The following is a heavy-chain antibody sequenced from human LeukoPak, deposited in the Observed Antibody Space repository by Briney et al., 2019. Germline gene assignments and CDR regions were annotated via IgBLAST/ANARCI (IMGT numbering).Heavy chain of an antibody. CDR3: AKPRGTVTMGIGFQH. D-gene: IGHD4-17*01. V-gene: IGHV3-7*03. Sequence: ETLSLTCTVSGGSISSSIYYWGWIRQPPGKGLEWVANIKPDGSEKYYVDSVKGRFTISRDNSKNTLYLQMNSLRAEDTAVYYCAKPRGTVTMGIGFQHWGQGTLVTVSS. CDR2: IKPDGSEK. J-gene: IGHJ1*01. CDR1: GGSISSSIYY.